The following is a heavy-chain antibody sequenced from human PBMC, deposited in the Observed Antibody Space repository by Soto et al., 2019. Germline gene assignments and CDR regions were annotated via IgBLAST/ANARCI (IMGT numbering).Heavy chain of an antibody. V-gene: IGHV5-10-1*01. J-gene: IGHJ6*02. Sequence: GESLKISCKGSGYSFTSYWIIWVRQMPGKGLEWMGRIDPSDSYTNYSPSFQGHVTISADKSISTAYLQWSSLKASDTAMYYCARLGYGDYGYYYYGMDVWGQGTTVTVSS. CDR1: GYSFTSYW. CDR2: IDPSDSYT. D-gene: IGHD4-17*01. CDR3: ARLGYGDYGYYYYGMDV.